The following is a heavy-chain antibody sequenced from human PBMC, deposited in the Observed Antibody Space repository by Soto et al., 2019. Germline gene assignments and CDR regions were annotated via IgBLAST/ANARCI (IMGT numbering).Heavy chain of an antibody. D-gene: IGHD6-13*01. CDR3: AKDQGRGAAAGYDAFDI. Sequence: GGSLRLSCAASGFTFSSYAMSWVRQAPGKGLEWVSAISGSGGSTYYADSVKGRFTISRDNSKNTLYLQMNSLRAEDTAVYYCAKDQGRGAAAGYDAFDIWGQGTMVTVSS. V-gene: IGHV3-23*01. CDR1: GFTFSSYA. J-gene: IGHJ3*02. CDR2: ISGSGGST.